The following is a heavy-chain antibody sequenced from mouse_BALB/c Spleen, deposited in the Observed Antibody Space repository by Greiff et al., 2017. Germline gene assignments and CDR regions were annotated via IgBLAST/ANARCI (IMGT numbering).Heavy chain of an antibody. CDR1: GYTFTSYY. Sequence: QVQLQQSGAELVKPGASVKLSCKASGYTFTSYYMYWVKQRPGQGLEWIGEINPSNGGTNFNEKFKSKATLTVDKSSSTAYMQLSGLTSEDSAVYYCTRGAYYRFAYWGQGTLVTVSA. CDR3: TRGAYYRFAY. J-gene: IGHJ3*01. D-gene: IGHD2-12*01. V-gene: IGHV1S81*02. CDR2: INPSNGGT.